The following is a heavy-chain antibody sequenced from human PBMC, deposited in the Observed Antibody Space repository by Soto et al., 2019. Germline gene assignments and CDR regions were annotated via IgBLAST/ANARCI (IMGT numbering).Heavy chain of an antibody. Sequence: PSETLSLTCTVSGGSISSSTYYWGWIRQPPGKGLEWIGSIYFSGSTYYNLSLKSRVTISVDTSKNQFSLKLSSVTAADTAVYYCARVFSDSSSFFDPWGQGILVTVSS. CDR3: ARVFSDSSSFFDP. D-gene: IGHD6-13*01. J-gene: IGHJ5*02. CDR1: GGSISSSTYY. V-gene: IGHV4-39*07. CDR2: IYFSGST.